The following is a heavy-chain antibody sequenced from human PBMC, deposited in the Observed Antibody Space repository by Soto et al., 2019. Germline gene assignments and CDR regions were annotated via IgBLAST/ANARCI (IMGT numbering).Heavy chain of an antibody. CDR1: GGTFSSYT. D-gene: IGHD3-3*01. V-gene: IGHV1-69*02. CDR2: IIPILGIA. J-gene: IGHJ6*02. CDR3: ARFGTIQTVGSYYYYGMDV. Sequence: GASVKVSCKASGGTFSSYTISWVRQAPGQGLEWMGRIIPILGIANYAQKFQGRVTITADKSTSTAYMELSSLRSEDTAVYYCARFGTIQTVGSYYYYGMDVWGQGTTVTVSS.